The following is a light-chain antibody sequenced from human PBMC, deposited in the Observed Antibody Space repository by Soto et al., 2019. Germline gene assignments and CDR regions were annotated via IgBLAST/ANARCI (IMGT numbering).Light chain of an antibody. V-gene: IGKV1-5*03. J-gene: IGKJ1*01. CDR2: KAS. CDR1: QSVSDW. Sequence: EIQMTQSPSTLSASVGDRVSITCWASQSVSDWVAWYQQKPGKAPKLLISKASILQSGVPVRFSGSVSGSEFILTISSLQPDDVGTYYCQQYYSFTMWTFGQGTKVDIK. CDR3: QQYYSFTMWT.